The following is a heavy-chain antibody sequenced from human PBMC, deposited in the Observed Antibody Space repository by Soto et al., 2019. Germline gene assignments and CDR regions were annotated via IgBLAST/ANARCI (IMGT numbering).Heavy chain of an antibody. CDR3: ARAYCGGDCYSRYFQH. V-gene: IGHV1-69*13. CDR2: IIPIFGTA. D-gene: IGHD2-21*02. J-gene: IGHJ1*01. Sequence: GASVKVSCKASGGTFSSYAISWVRQAPGQGLEWMGGIIPIFGTANYAQKFQGRVTITADESTSTAYMELSSLRSEDTAVYYCARAYCGGDCYSRYFQHWGQGTLVTVSS. CDR1: GGTFSSYA.